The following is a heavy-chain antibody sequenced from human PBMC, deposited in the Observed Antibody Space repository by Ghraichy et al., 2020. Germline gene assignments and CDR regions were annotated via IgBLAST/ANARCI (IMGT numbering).Heavy chain of an antibody. CDR3: ARVITAAGTSEDWFDP. J-gene: IGHJ5*02. D-gene: IGHD6-13*01. V-gene: IGHV4-59*01. CDR1: GGSISSYY. Sequence: SETLSLTCTVSGGSISSYYWSWIRQPPGKRLEWIGYIYYSGSTNYNPSLKSRVTISVDTSKNQFSLKLSSVTAADTAVYYCARVITAAGTSEDWFDPWGQGTLVTVSS. CDR2: IYYSGST.